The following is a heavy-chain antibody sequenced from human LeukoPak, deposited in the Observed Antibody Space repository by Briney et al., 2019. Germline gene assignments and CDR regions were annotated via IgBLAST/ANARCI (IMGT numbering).Heavy chain of an antibody. J-gene: IGHJ4*02. V-gene: IGHV4-59*08. CDR2: ICYSGST. D-gene: IGHD2-21*01. CDR3: ARHLNNCGDDCYIFDY. Sequence: SETLSLTCTVSGGSIFSYYWSWIRQPPGKGLEWMGYICYSGSTNYNPSLKSQVTISVDTSKNQFSLRVSSVTAADTAVYYCARHLNNCGDDCYIFDYWGQGTLVTVSS. CDR1: GGSIFSYY.